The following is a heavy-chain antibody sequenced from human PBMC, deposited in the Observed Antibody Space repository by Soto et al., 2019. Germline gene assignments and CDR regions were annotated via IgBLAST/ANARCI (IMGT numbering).Heavy chain of an antibody. Sequence: QVQLVESGGGVVQPGGSLILSCAASRFTLSNCGMHWVRQAPGRGLEWVAMISQDGNEKHYIDSVKGRFTISRDDSKNTLYLQMNSLRPEDTAVYYCAKDLYTSGWYNYFDPWGQGTLVTVSS. CDR1: RFTLSNCG. V-gene: IGHV3-30*18. D-gene: IGHD6-19*01. J-gene: IGHJ5*02. CDR3: AKDLYTSGWYNYFDP. CDR2: ISQDGNEK.